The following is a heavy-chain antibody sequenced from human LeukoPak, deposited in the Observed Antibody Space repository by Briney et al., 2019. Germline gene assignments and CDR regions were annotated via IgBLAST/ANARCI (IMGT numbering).Heavy chain of an antibody. D-gene: IGHD3-9*01. CDR3: ATGGGRYFDWLPSYYFDY. J-gene: IGHJ4*02. V-gene: IGHV3-48*03. CDR2: ISSSGSTI. CDR1: GFTFNSYE. Sequence: GGSLRLSCAASGFTFNSYEMNWVRQAPGKGLEWVSYISSSGSTIYYADSVKGRFTISRDNAKNSLYLQMNSLRAEDTAVYYCATGGGRYFDWLPSYYFDYWGQGTLVTVSS.